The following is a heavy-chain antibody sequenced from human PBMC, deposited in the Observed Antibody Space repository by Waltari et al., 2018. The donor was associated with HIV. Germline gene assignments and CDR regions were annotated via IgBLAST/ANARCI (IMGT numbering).Heavy chain of an antibody. CDR3: AKYSWSYWGAHNWFDP. Sequence: EVQLVESGGGLVQPWGFLRLSCAATGFPFSIYWMSWLREAPGKGLEWGGNSKKDGTEKRYCDSVRGRFNISRDKTKNSSYLQMSSLMAEDTGVYYWAKYSWSYWGAHNWFDPWGQGTRFTVST. CDR1: GFPFSIYW. V-gene: IGHV3-7*01. J-gene: IGHJ5*02. CDR2: SKKDGTEK. D-gene: IGHD1-26*01.